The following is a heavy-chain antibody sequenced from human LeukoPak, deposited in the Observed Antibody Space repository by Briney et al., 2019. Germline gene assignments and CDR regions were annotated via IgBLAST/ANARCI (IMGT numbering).Heavy chain of an antibody. CDR1: GGSISSYY. V-gene: IGHV4-4*07. Sequence: PSETLSLTCTVSGGSISSYYWSWIRQPAGKGLEWIGRIYTSGSTNYNTSLKSRVTMSVDTSKNQFSLKLSSVTAADTAVYYCARDRIYYDSSGYYYFDYWGQGTLVTVSS. J-gene: IGHJ4*02. CDR2: IYTSGST. CDR3: ARDRIYYDSSGYYYFDY. D-gene: IGHD3-22*01.